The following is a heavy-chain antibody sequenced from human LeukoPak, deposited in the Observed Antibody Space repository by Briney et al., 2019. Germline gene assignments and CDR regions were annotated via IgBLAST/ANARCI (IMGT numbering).Heavy chain of an antibody. V-gene: IGHV4-59*01. Sequence: PSETLSLTCTVSGGSISSYYWSWIRQPPGKGLEWIGYIYYSGSTNYNPSLKSRVTISVDTSKNQFSLKLSSVTAADTAVYYCARAAVVVGVVAFDIWGQGTMVTVSS. CDR3: ARAAVVVGVVAFDI. CDR1: GGSISSYY. D-gene: IGHD1-26*01. J-gene: IGHJ3*02. CDR2: IYYSGST.